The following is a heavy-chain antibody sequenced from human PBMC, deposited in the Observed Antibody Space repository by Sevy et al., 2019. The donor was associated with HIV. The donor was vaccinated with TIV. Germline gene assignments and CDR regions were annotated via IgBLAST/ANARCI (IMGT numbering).Heavy chain of an antibody. Sequence: GGSLRLSCATSGITFSTYNMNWVRQAPGKGLEWVSSISSGSGFIFYADSVKGRFTISRDNAKNSLDLQMNSLRAEDAAVYYCAREKTILEGRYGMDVWGQGTTVTVSS. D-gene: IGHD3-3*01. CDR2: ISSGSGFI. CDR1: GITFSTYN. CDR3: AREKTILEGRYGMDV. J-gene: IGHJ6*02. V-gene: IGHV3-21*01.